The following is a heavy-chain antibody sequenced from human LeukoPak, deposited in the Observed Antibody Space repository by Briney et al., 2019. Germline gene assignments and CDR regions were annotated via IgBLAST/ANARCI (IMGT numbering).Heavy chain of an antibody. V-gene: IGHV3-53*01. Sequence: GGSLRLSCAASGFTVSSNYMSWVRQAPGKGLEWVSVIYSGGSTYYADSVKGRFTISRDNSKNTLYLQMNSLRAEDTAVYYCARGLTTGGYYDISGYYYDVLEAFDIWGRGTMVTVSS. D-gene: IGHD3-22*01. CDR2: IYSGGST. J-gene: IGHJ3*02. CDR3: ARGLTTGGYYDISGYYYDVLEAFDI. CDR1: GFTVSSNY.